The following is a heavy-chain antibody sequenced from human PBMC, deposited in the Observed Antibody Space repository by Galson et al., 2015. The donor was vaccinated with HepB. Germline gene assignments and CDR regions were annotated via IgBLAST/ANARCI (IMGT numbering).Heavy chain of an antibody. D-gene: IGHD2-21*01. CDR1: GGPSSYY. J-gene: IGHJ6*03. V-gene: IGHV4-34*01. Sequence: TLSLTCGVYGGPSSYYWTWIRQAPGKGLEWIGDINYSGRINYDPSPKSRVLISFDMSKHQFSLNLSSVTAEDTAVYYCARATLRDLGYCGGSSRFGCYYFYYIDFWGKGITVTVSS. CDR2: INYSGRI. CDR3: ARATLRDLGYCGGSSRFGCYYFYYIDF.